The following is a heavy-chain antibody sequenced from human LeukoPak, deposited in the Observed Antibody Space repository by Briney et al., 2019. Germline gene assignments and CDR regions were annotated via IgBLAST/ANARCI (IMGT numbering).Heavy chain of an antibody. D-gene: IGHD7-27*01. Sequence: ASVKVSCKASGYTFTSYDFNWVRQATGQRPEWMGWMSLNSGDTGYAQKFQDRVTMTRNTSISTAYMELSSLRSDDTAVYYCARGPPNWGYDYWGPGTLVTVSS. J-gene: IGHJ4*02. CDR3: ARGPPNWGYDY. V-gene: IGHV1-8*01. CDR2: MSLNSGDT. CDR1: GYTFTSYD.